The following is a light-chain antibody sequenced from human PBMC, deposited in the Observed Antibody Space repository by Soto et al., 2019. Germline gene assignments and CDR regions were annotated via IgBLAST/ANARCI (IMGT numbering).Light chain of an antibody. CDR3: SSYTSSSTLVV. CDR1: SSDVGGYNY. J-gene: IGLJ2*01. V-gene: IGLV2-14*01. Sequence: QSALTQPASVSGSPGQSITISCTGTSSDVGGYNYVSWYQKHPGKPPKLMIYEVSNRPSGVSNRFSGPKSGNTASLTISGPQAEDEADYYCSSYTSSSTLVVCGGGTQLTVL. CDR2: EVS.